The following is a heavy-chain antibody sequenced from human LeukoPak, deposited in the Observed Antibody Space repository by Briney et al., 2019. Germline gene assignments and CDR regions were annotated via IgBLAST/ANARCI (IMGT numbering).Heavy chain of an antibody. V-gene: IGHV3-53*01. CDR2: IYSGGTT. CDR1: GFAVSDNY. D-gene: IGHD2/OR15-2a*01. CDR3: ARERYYSDSRLPDI. J-gene: IGHJ3*02. Sequence: PGGSLRLSCAASGFAVSDNYMSWVRQAPERELEWVSVIYSGGTTYYADSAKGRFTISTDNSKNTLYLQMNSLRAEDTAVYYCARERYYSDSRLPDIWGQGTMVTVSS.